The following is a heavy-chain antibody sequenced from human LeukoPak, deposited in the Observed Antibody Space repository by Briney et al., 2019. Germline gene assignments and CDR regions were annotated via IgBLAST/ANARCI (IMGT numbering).Heavy chain of an antibody. J-gene: IGHJ4*02. V-gene: IGHV4-4*07. Sequence: SETLSLTCTVSGGSISSYYWSWIRQPAGKGLEWIGRIYTSGSTSYNSSLKSRVTMSVDTSKNQFSLKLSSGSAADTAVYYCARDVGGYNYGYSLDYWGQGTLVSVSS. CDR1: GGSISSYY. D-gene: IGHD5-18*01. CDR2: IYTSGST. CDR3: ARDVGGYNYGYSLDY.